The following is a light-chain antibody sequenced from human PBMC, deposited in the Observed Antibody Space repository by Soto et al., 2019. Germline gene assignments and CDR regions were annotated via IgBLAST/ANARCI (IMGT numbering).Light chain of an antibody. CDR1: SSNIGNNY. CDR2: ENN. Sequence: QSVLTQPPSVSAAPGQKVTISCSGSSSNIGNNYVSWYQQLPGTAPKLLIYENNKRPSGIPDRFSGSKSGTSATLGITGLQTGDEADYYCGTWDSSMRDAGGVFGTGTKLTVL. CDR3: GTWDSSMRDAGGV. V-gene: IGLV1-51*02. J-gene: IGLJ1*01.